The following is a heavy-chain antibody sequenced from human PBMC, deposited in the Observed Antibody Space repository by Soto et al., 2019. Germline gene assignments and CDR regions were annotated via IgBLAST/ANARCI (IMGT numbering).Heavy chain of an antibody. Sequence: GGSLRLSCAASGFTFSSYGMHWVRQAPGKGLEWVAVISYDGSNKYYADSVKGRFTISRDNSKNTLYLQMNSLRAEDTAVYYCAKDSHYDFWSGENWFDPWGQGTLVTVSS. D-gene: IGHD3-3*01. CDR3: AKDSHYDFWSGENWFDP. CDR1: GFTFSSYG. J-gene: IGHJ5*02. CDR2: ISYDGSNK. V-gene: IGHV3-30*18.